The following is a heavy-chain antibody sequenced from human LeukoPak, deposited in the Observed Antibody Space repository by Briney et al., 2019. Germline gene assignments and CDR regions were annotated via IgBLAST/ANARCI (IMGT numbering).Heavy chain of an antibody. CDR3: ARGNTVISDY. CDR2: INHSGSA. V-gene: IGHV4-34*01. J-gene: IGHJ4*02. CDR1: GGSFSGYY. Sequence: PSETLSLTCAVYGGSFSGYYWSWIRQPPGKGLEWIGEINHSGSANYNPSLKSRVTISVDTSKNQFPLKLSSVTAADTAVYYCARGNTVISDYWGQGTLVTVSS. D-gene: IGHD4-17*01.